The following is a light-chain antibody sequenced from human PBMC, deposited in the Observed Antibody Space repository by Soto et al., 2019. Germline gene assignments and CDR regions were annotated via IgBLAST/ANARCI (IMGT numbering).Light chain of an antibody. J-gene: IGLJ2*01. Sequence: QSALTQPASVSGSPGQSITISRTGTSSDVGGYNYVSWYQQHPGKAPKLMIYDVSNRPSGVSNRFSGSKSGNTASLTISGLQAEDEADSYCSSDTSSILFGGGTKLTVL. CDR1: SSDVGGYNY. CDR2: DVS. CDR3: SSDTSSIL. V-gene: IGLV2-14*01.